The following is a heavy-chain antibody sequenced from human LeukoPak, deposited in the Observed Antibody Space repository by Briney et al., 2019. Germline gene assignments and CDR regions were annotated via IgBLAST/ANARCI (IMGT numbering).Heavy chain of an antibody. V-gene: IGHV7-4-1*02. CDR3: ARVGTKHYDFWSGYFDYYYYYYMDV. J-gene: IGHJ6*03. D-gene: IGHD3-3*01. CDR2: INTNTGNP. Sequence: GASVKVSCTASGYTFTSYAMNWVRQAPGQGLEWMGWINTNTGNPTYAQGFTGRFVFSLDTSVSTAYLQISSLKAEDTAVYYCARVGTKHYDFWSGYFDYYYYYYMDVWGKGTTVTVSS. CDR1: GYTFTSYA.